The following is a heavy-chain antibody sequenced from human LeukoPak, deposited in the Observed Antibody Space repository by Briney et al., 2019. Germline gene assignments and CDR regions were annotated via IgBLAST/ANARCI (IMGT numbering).Heavy chain of an antibody. J-gene: IGHJ4*02. CDR2: LWFDGSNK. V-gene: IGHV3-33*01. CDR1: GFTFSSYV. CDR3: ARGCNSGALFDY. Sequence: GGSLRLSCAPSGFTFSSYVMHWVRQAPGKGVEWVAVLWFDGSNKYYADSVKGLFTISRDNSKNTLYLQMNSVRAEDTVVYYCARGCNSGALFDYWGQGSLVTVSS. D-gene: IGHD3-10*01.